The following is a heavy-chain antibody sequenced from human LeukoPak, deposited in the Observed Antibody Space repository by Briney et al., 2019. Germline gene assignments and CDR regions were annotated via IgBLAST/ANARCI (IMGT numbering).Heavy chain of an antibody. CDR2: ISWNSGSI. V-gene: IGHV3-9*01. Sequence: PGGSLRLSCAASGFTFYDYAMHWVRHAPGKGLEWVSGISWNSGSIGYADSVKGRFTISRDNAKNSLYLQMNSLRAEDTALYYCAKDHFRLLGVVKVNGMDVWGQGTTVTVSS. CDR3: AKDHFRLLGVVKVNGMDV. D-gene: IGHD3-3*01. J-gene: IGHJ6*02. CDR1: GFTFYDYA.